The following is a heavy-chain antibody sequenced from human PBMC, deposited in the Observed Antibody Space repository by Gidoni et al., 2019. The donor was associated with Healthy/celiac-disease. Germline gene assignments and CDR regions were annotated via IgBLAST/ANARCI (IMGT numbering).Heavy chain of an antibody. J-gene: IGHJ4*02. D-gene: IGHD2-15*01. CDR1: GFTFSSYA. V-gene: IGHV3-23*01. Sequence: EVQLLESGGGLVQPGGSLRLSCAASGFTFSSYAMSWVRQAPGKGLEWVAAISGSGGSTYYADSVKGRFTISRDNSKNTLYLQMNSLRAEDTAVYYCAKATAGIYYFDYWGQGTLVTVSS. CDR2: ISGSGGST. CDR3: AKATAGIYYFDY.